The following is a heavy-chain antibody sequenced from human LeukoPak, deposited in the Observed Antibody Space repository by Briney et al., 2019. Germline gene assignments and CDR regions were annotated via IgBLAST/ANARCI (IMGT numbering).Heavy chain of an antibody. J-gene: IGHJ1*01. CDR1: GDSVSRNSAA. Sequence: QTLSLTCAISGDSVSRNSAAWNWIRQSPSRGLEWLGRTYYRSKWYNEYAISVKSRITINPDTSKNQFSLQLNSVTPEDTAAYYCACTYGGHFQHWGQGTLVTVSS. V-gene: IGHV6-1*01. CDR3: ACTYGGHFQH. CDR2: TYYRSKWYN. D-gene: IGHD4-23*01.